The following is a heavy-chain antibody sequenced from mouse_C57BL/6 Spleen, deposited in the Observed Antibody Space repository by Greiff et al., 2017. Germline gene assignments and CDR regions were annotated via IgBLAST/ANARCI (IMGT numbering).Heavy chain of an antibody. Sequence: EVQRVESGGGLVKPGGSLKLSCAASGFTFSSYAMSWVRQTPEKRLEWVATISDGGSYTYYPDNVKGRFTISRDNAKNNLYLQMSHLKSEDTAMYYCARERKTGTIFDYWGQGTTLTVSS. CDR1: GFTFSSYA. CDR2: ISDGGSYT. V-gene: IGHV5-4*01. D-gene: IGHD4-1*01. CDR3: ARERKTGTIFDY. J-gene: IGHJ2*01.